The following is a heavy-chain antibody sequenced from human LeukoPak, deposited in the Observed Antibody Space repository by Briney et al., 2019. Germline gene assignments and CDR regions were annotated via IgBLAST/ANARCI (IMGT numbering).Heavy chain of an antibody. CDR3: ARTTDYYYYYMDV. D-gene: IGHD4-11*01. V-gene: IGHV4-59*01. CDR1: GGSISSYY. Sequence: PSETLSLTCTVSGGSISSYYWSWIRQPPGKGLEWIGYTYYSGSTNYNPSLKSRVTISVDTSKNQFSLKLSSVTAADTAVYYCARTTDYYYYYMDVWGKGTTVNVSS. J-gene: IGHJ6*03. CDR2: TYYSGST.